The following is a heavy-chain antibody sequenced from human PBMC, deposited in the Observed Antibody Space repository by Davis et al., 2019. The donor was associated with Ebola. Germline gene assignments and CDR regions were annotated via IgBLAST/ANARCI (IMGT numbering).Heavy chain of an antibody. J-gene: IGHJ4*02. CDR3: ARVTGNYDFWSGYHSNFDY. V-gene: IGHV3-21*01. D-gene: IGHD3-3*01. CDR1: AFTFSSYS. Sequence: PGGSLRLSCAASAFTFSSYSMNWVRQAPGKGLEWVSSISSSSSYIYYADSVKGRFTISRDNAKNSLYLQMNSLRAEDTAVYYCARVTGNYDFWSGYHSNFDYWGQGTLVTVSS. CDR2: ISSSSSYI.